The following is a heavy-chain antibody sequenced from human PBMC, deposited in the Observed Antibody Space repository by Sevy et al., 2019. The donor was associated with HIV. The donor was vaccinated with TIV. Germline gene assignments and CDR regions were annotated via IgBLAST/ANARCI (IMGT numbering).Heavy chain of an antibody. CDR1: GGSITSLY. Sequence: SETLSLTCTVSGGSITSLYWNWIRQPPGKGLEWIANIYYNGHINYNPSLKSRVTLSLDTSKNQFSLRLSSVTAADTAVYYCARGTRQLVWDWFDPWGKGSLVTVSS. D-gene: IGHD6-13*01. CDR2: IYYNGHI. J-gene: IGHJ5*02. V-gene: IGHV4-59*08. CDR3: ARGTRQLVWDWFDP.